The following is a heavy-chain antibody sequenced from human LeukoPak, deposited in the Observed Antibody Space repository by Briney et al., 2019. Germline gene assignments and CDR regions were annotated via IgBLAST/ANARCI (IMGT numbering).Heavy chain of an antibody. J-gene: IGHJ6*02. D-gene: IGHD6-19*01. CDR2: IYSGGST. CDR3: AVGAVAGRYYYYYGMDV. CDR1: GFTFSSYG. V-gene: IGHV3-NL1*01. Sequence: GRSLRLSCAASGFTFSSYGMHWVRQAPGKGLEWVSVIYSGGSTYYADSVKGRFTISRDNSKNTLYLQMNSLRAEDTAVYYCAVGAVAGRYYYYYGMDVWGQGTTVTVSS.